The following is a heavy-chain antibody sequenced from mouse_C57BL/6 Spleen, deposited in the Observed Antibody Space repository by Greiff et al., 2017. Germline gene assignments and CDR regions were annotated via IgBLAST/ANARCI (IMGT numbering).Heavy chain of an antibody. CDR2: LSSGGSYT. CDR3: AREETGTDYYAMDY. D-gene: IGHD4-1*01. Sequence: EVQRVESGGDLVKPGGSLKLSCAASGFTFSSYGMSWVRQTPDKRLEWVATLSSGGSYTYYPDSVKGRFTISRDNAKNTLYLQMSSLKSEDTAMYYFAREETGTDYYAMDYWGQGTSVTVSS. CDR1: GFTFSSYG. V-gene: IGHV5-6*01. J-gene: IGHJ4*01.